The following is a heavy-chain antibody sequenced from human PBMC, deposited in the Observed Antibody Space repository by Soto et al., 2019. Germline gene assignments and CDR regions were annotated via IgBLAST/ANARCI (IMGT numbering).Heavy chain of an antibody. CDR3: ARDSGRGVFWAINYYYYYGMDV. D-gene: IGHD1-26*01. J-gene: IGHJ6*02. CDR2: ISAYNGNT. V-gene: IGHV1-18*01. Sequence: ASVKVSCKASGYTFTSYGISWVRQAPGQGLEWMGWISAYNGNTNYAQKLKGRVTMTTDTSTSTAYMEMRSLRSDDTAVYYCARDSGRGVFWAINYYYYYGMDVWGQGTTVTVSS. CDR1: GYTFTSYG.